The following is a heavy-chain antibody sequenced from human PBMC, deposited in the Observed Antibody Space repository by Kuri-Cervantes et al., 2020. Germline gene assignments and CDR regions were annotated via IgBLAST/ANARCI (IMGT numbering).Heavy chain of an antibody. CDR2: INHSGSS. V-gene: IGHV4-34*01. Sequence: GSLRLYCAVYGGSFSGYHCTWVRQPPGKGLEWLGEINHSGSSNYNPSLKSRVTISVDTSKNQFSLKLSSVTAADTAVYYCARLSQSYYYYMDVWGKGTTVTVSS. CDR3: ARLSQSYYYYMDV. J-gene: IGHJ6*03. CDR1: GGSFSGYH.